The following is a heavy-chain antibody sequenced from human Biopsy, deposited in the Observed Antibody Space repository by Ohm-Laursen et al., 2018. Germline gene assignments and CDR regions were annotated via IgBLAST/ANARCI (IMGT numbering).Heavy chain of an antibody. CDR3: GRREVVITHDAFDT. J-gene: IGHJ3*02. CDR2: VYYSGST. D-gene: IGHD3-22*01. Sequence: ETLSLTCTVSGGSISSYYWTWIRQPPGKGLEWIGDVYYSGSTNRNPSLKSRVTILVDTSKNQFSLKLNSVTAADTAVYYCGRREVVITHDAFDTWGQGTMVVVSS. CDR1: GGSISSYY. V-gene: IGHV4-59*08.